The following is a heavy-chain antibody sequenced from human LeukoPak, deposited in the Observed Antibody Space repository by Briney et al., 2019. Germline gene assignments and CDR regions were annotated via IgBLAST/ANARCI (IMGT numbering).Heavy chain of an antibody. V-gene: IGHV3-21*05. D-gene: IGHD2-2*01. J-gene: IGHJ4*02. CDR3: ARDTIQPGLIDD. CDR1: GFSFSLYA. CDR2: INSSGDDI. Sequence: PGGSLRLSCAASGFSFSLYAMNWVRQAPGKGLEWISYINSSGDDIHYAASVRGRFTISRDDAGNTLFLQLSSLRAEDTAVYYCARDTIQPGLIDDWGQGTLVTVSS.